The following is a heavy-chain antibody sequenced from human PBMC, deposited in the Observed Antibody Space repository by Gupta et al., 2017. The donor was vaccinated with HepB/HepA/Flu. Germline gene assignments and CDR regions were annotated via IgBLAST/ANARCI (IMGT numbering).Heavy chain of an antibody. Sequence: TTYGIGWVRQAPGPRLEWMGWVSAYNGNTNYAQTLQVRVTMTTVTSTSTAYMELRSLRSYDTAVYYCAREGFWSSSTSCYGWECWFDPWGQGTLVTVSS. CDR1: TTYG. CDR2: VSAYNGNT. CDR3: AREGFWSSSTSCYGWECWFDP. J-gene: IGHJ5*02. D-gene: IGHD2-2*01. V-gene: IGHV1-18*01.